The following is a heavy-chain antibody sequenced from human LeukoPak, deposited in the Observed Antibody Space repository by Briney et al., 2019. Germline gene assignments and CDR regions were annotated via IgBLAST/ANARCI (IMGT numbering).Heavy chain of an antibody. V-gene: IGHV3-64*01. J-gene: IGHJ3*02. CDR3: ARVSTNDRRNAFDI. CDR2: ITGDGGYT. Sequence: PGGSLRLSCAASGFTFSTYVMQWVRQAPGKGLEYVSAITGDGGYTYYANSVKGRFTISRDNSKKTLYLQMGSLRADDMAAYYCARVSTNDRRNAFDIWGQGTMVTVSS. D-gene: IGHD2-8*01. CDR1: GFTFSTYV.